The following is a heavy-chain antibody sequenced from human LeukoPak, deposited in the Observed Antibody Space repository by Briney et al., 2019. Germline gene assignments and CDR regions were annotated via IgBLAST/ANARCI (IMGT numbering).Heavy chain of an antibody. Sequence: PGGSLRLSCAASGFTVSSNYMSWVRQAPGKGLEWVSVIYSGGSTYYADSVKGRFTISRDNSKNTLYLQMNSLRAEDTAVYYCARARAAVTTSDGYWGQGTLVTVSS. CDR3: ARARAAVTTSDGY. V-gene: IGHV3-66*01. D-gene: IGHD4-11*01. J-gene: IGHJ4*02. CDR1: GFTVSSNY. CDR2: IYSGGST.